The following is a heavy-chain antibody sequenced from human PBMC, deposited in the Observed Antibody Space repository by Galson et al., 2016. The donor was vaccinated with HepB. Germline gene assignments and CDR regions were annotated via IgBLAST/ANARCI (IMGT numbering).Heavy chain of an antibody. CDR1: GGSISSYF. J-gene: IGHJ4*02. CDR2: IYKSGST. V-gene: IGHV4-59*01. CDR3: AREVTGAPYVDF. Sequence: SETLSLTCTISGGSISSYFWSWIRQTPGKGLEWIGCIYKSGSTNSRPSLDSRVTLPVDTSKNQFPLKLGAVTAADTDVYYCAREVTGAPYVDFWGQGALVTVSS. D-gene: IGHD2-21*02.